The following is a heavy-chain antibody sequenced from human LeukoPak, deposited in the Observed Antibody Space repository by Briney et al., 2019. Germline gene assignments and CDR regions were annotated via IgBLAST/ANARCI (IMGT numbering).Heavy chain of an antibody. CDR3: ARSDYHNSGSHTVFDAFDI. D-gene: IGHD3-10*01. V-gene: IGHV4-61*08. J-gene: IGHJ3*02. CDR2: IYYSGST. CDR1: GGSISSGGYY. Sequence: SETLSLTCTVSGGSISSGGYYWSWIRQPPGKGLEWIGYIYYSGSTNYNPSLKSRVTISVDTSKNQFSLKLSSVTAADTAVYYCARSDYHNSGSHTVFDAFDIWGQGTRVTVSS.